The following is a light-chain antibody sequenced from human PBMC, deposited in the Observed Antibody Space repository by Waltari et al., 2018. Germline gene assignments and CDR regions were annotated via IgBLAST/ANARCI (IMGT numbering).Light chain of an antibody. V-gene: IGKV1-39*01. J-gene: IGKJ2*01. Sequence: DIQMTQSPSSLSASVGERVTITCRASQSISSYFNWYQQKPGKAPKLLIYAASSLQSGVPSRFSGSGSGTDFTLTISSLQPEDFATYYCQQSYSTLYTFGQGTKLEIK. CDR1: QSISSY. CDR3: QQSYSTLYT. CDR2: AAS.